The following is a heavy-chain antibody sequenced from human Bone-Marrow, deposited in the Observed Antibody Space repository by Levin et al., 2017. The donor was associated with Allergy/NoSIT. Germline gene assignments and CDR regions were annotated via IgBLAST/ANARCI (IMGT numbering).Heavy chain of an antibody. V-gene: IGHV4-31*03. D-gene: IGHD6-19*01. Sequence: LSQTLSLTCTVSGGSISSSNHYWTWIRQHPGKGLEWIGYIYYNGHTYYNPSLKSRLSISVDTSNNRFSLSLNSVTAADTAVYYCARHRAGERYYYGMDVWGQGTPVTVSS. CDR1: GGSISSSNHY. CDR3: ARHRAGERYYYGMDV. J-gene: IGHJ6*02. CDR2: IYYNGHT.